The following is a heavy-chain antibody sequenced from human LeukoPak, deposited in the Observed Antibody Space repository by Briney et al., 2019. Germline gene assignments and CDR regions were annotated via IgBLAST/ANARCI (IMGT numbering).Heavy chain of an antibody. D-gene: IGHD3-10*01. CDR2: IYYSGST. J-gene: IGHJ5*02. CDR1: GGSISSYY. V-gene: IGHV4-59*01. Sequence: SETLSLTCTVSGGSISSYYWSWIRQPPGKGLEWIGYIYYSGSTNYNPSLKSRVTISVDTSKNQFSLKLSSVTAADTAVYYCARVITDDRVFDPWGQGTLVTVSS. CDR3: ARVITDDRVFDP.